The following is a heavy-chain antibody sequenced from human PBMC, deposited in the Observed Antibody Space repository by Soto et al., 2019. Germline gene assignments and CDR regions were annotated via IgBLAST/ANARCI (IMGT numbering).Heavy chain of an antibody. CDR2: ISSSSSYI. Sequence: EVQLVESGGGLVKPGGSLRLSCAASGFTFSSYSMNWVRQAPGKGLEWVSSISSSSSYIYSEDAENGRFTISRDNAKNSQYLQMNSLRAEDTAVYYCARDLGQDFWSGYYHFDYWGQGTLVTVSS. J-gene: IGHJ4*02. D-gene: IGHD3-3*01. V-gene: IGHV3-21*01. CDR3: ARDLGQDFWSGYYHFDY. CDR1: GFTFSSYS.